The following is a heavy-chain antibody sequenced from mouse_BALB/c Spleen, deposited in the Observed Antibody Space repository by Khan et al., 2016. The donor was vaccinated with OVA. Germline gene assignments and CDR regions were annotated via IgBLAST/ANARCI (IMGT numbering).Heavy chain of an antibody. CDR1: GYTFTSYT. V-gene: IGHV1-4*01. CDR3: ARDGAYCRDNGWIAY. Sequence: VQLQESGAELARFGASVKMSCKASGYTFTSYTIHWIKQRPGQGLDWIGYINLRSGYTNYNQKFENNATLTADQSSTTAYMQLSSLTSDESAVVYCARDGAYCRDNGWIAYRKLGTLVTVS. D-gene: IGHD2-14*01. J-gene: IGHJ3*01. CDR2: INLRSGYT.